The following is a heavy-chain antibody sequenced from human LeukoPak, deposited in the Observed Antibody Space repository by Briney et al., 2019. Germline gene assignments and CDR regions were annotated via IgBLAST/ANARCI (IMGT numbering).Heavy chain of an antibody. D-gene: IGHD2-8*01. CDR1: GFSFSSYG. CDR3: AKDRCSNGIGCFYYYMDV. J-gene: IGHJ6*03. CDR2: IQYDGSDK. Sequence: GGSLRLSCAASGFSFSSYGMHWVRQAPGKGLEWVAFIQYDGSDKYYADSVKGRFTISRDNSKNTLYLQMNSLRAEDTAVYYCAKDRCSNGIGCFYYYMDVWGKGTTVTIYS. V-gene: IGHV3-30*02.